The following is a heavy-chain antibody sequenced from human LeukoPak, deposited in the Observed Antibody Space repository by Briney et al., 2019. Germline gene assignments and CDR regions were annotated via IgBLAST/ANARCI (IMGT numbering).Heavy chain of an antibody. CDR2: INPSGGST. CDR1: GYTFTSYY. Sequence: GASVKVSCKASGYTFTSYYMHWVRQAPGQGLEWLGIINPSGGSTSYAQKFQGRVTMTRDTSTSTVYMELSSLRSEDTAVYYCASSQLSSGYYYGMDVWGQGTTVTVSS. CDR3: ASSQLSSGYYYGMDV. V-gene: IGHV1-46*01. J-gene: IGHJ6*02.